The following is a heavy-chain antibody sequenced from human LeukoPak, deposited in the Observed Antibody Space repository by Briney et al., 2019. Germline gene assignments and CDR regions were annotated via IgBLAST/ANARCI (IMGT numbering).Heavy chain of an antibody. Sequence: PGGSLRLSCAASGFTFSNYAMNWVRQAPGKGLEWVSGISGSGGSTYYADSVKGRFTVSRDNSKNTLYLQMNSLRAEDTAVYYCAKPLNNYYYSFDFWGQGTLVTVSS. V-gene: IGHV3-23*01. CDR2: ISGSGGST. CDR3: AKPLNNYYYSFDF. J-gene: IGHJ4*02. CDR1: GFTFSNYA. D-gene: IGHD3-10*01.